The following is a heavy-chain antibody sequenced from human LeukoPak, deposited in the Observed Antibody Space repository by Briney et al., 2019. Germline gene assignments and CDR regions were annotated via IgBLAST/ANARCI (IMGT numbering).Heavy chain of an antibody. CDR3: ARGPDWYFDL. CDR1: GVSISSGDYS. J-gene: IGHJ2*01. CDR2: IYHSGST. Sequence: SETLSLTCAVTGVSISSGDYSWSWIRRPPGKGLEWIGYIYHSGSTYYNPSLKSRVAISVDRSKNQFSLNLISVTAADTAVYYCARGPDWYFDLWGRGTLVTVSS. V-gene: IGHV4-30-2*01. D-gene: IGHD3-10*01.